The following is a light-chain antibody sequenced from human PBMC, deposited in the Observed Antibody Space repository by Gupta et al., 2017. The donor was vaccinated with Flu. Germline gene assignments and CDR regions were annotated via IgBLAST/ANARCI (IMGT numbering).Light chain of an antibody. CDR1: TSNIGSNY. Sequence: QSVLTQPPSASGTPGQRVAISCSGSTSNIGSNYVFWYQHLPGTAPKLLIYSNTQRPSGVPARFSGSKSGTSASLAISGLRSEDEADYYCAVWDDTLSGRLFGGGTKLTVL. V-gene: IGLV1-47*02. J-gene: IGLJ3*02. CDR2: SNT. CDR3: AVWDDTLSGRL.